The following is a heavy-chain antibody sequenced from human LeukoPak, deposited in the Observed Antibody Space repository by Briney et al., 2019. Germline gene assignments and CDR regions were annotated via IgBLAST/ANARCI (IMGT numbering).Heavy chain of an antibody. J-gene: IGHJ5*02. V-gene: IGHV4-61*01. Sequence: PSETLSLTCTVSGGSFSSGSYYWSWIRQPPGKGLEWIGYIHYSGSTNYNPSLKSRVTISVDTSKNQFSLKLSSVTAADTAVYYCARFPSSQQLVRDWFDPWGQGTLVTVSS. CDR3: ARFPSSQQLVRDWFDP. D-gene: IGHD6-13*01. CDR2: IHYSGST. CDR1: GGSFSSGSYY.